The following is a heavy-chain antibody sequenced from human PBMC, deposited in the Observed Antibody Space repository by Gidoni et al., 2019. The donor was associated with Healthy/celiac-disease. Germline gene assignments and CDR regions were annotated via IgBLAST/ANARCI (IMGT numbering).Heavy chain of an antibody. CDR2: IWYDGSNK. CDR3: ARAPPGYGSGAMDV. J-gene: IGHJ6*02. Sequence: QVQLVESGGGVVQPGRSLRLSCAASGFTFSSYGMHWVRQAPGKGLEWVAVIWYDGSNKYYADSVKGRFTISRDNSKNTLYLQMNSLRAEDTAVYYCARAPPGYGSGAMDVWGQGTTVTVSS. D-gene: IGHD3-10*01. V-gene: IGHV3-33*01. CDR1: GFTFSSYG.